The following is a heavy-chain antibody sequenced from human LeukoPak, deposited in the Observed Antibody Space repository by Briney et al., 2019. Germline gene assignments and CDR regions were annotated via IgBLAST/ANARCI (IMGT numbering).Heavy chain of an antibody. CDR1: GGSISSYY. J-gene: IGHJ5*02. D-gene: IGHD4-17*01. Sequence: PSETLSLTCTVSGGSISSYYWSWIRQPPGKGPEWIGYIYYSGNTYYNPSLKSRVTISVDTSKNQFSLKLSSVTAADTAVYYCARGYGDYEGWFDPWGQGTLVTVSS. CDR2: IYYSGNT. CDR3: ARGYGDYEGWFDP. V-gene: IGHV4-59*12.